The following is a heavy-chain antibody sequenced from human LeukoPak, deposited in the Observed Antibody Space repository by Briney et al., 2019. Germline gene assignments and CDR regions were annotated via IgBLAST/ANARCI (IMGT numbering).Heavy chain of an antibody. D-gene: IGHD6-13*01. Sequence: ASVKVSCKASGGTFSSYAISWVRQAPGQGLEWMGGIIPIFGTANYAQKFQGRVTITADESTSTAYMELSSLRSEDTAVYYCARVKSGGSSWYPGECCGLSPWGQGTLVTVSS. J-gene: IGHJ5*02. V-gene: IGHV1-69*13. CDR1: GGTFSSYA. CDR2: IIPIFGTA. CDR3: ARVKSGGSSWYPGECCGLSP.